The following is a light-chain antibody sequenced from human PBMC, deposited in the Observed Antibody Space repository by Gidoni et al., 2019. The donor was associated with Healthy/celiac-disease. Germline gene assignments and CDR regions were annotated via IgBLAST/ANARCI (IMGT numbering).Light chain of an antibody. J-gene: IGKJ3*01. V-gene: IGKV2-28*01. Sequence: DIVITQSPLSLPVTPGEPASISCRSSQSLLHSNGYNYLDWYLQKPGQSPQLLIYLGSNRASGVPDRFRGSGSGTDFTLKISRVEAEDVGVYYCMQALQTPITFXPXTKVDIK. CDR1: QSLLHSNGYNY. CDR2: LGS. CDR3: MQALQTPIT.